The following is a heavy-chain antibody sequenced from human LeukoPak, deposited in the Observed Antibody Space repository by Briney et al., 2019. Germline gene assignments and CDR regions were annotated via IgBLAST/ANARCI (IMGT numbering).Heavy chain of an antibody. J-gene: IGHJ4*02. CDR1: GFTFSNYD. Sequence: GGSLRLSCAASGFTFSNYDMHWVRQAPGKGLEWVADIWHGGSNEYYTDSVMGRFTVSRDNSKNTLYLQMNSLRAEDTAVYYCARLQTRTIDFWGQGALVTVSS. V-gene: IGHV3-33*01. CDR3: ARLQTRTIDF. D-gene: IGHD1/OR15-1a*01. CDR2: IWHGGSNE.